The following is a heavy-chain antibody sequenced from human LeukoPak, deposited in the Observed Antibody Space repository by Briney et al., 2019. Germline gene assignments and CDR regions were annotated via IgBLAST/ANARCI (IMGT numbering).Heavy chain of an antibody. Sequence: PSETLSLTCAVYGGSFSGYYWSWIRQPPGKGLEWIGEIYHSGSTNYNPSLKSRVTISVDTSKNQFSLKLNSVTAADTAVYYCARHYGPRGQGTLVTVSS. CDR3: ARHYGP. J-gene: IGHJ5*02. CDR2: IYHSGST. D-gene: IGHD3-16*01. V-gene: IGHV4-34*01. CDR1: GGSFSGYY.